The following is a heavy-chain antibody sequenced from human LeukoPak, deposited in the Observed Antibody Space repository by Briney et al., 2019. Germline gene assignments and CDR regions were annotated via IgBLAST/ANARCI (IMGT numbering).Heavy chain of an antibody. J-gene: IGHJ4*02. V-gene: IGHV4-34*01. Sequence: SETLSLTCAVYGGSFSGYYWSWVRQPPGKGLEWIGEINHSGSTNYNPSLKSRVTISVDTSKNQFSLKLSSVTAADTAMYYCARESTTVAETFDYWGQGTLVTVSS. CDR1: GGSFSGYY. CDR3: ARESTTVAETFDY. CDR2: INHSGST. D-gene: IGHD6-19*01.